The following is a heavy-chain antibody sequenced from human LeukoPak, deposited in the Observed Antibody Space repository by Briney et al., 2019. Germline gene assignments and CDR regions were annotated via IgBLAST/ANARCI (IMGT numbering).Heavy chain of an antibody. Sequence: PGGSLRLSCAASGFTFDDYTMHWVRQAPGKGLEWVSLISWDGGSTYYADSVKGRFTISRDNSKNSLYLQMNSLRTEDTALYYCAKDIGVAGTHAFDIWGQGTMVTVSS. CDR1: GFTFDDYT. D-gene: IGHD6-19*01. J-gene: IGHJ3*02. CDR3: AKDIGVAGTHAFDI. CDR2: ISWDGGST. V-gene: IGHV3-43*01.